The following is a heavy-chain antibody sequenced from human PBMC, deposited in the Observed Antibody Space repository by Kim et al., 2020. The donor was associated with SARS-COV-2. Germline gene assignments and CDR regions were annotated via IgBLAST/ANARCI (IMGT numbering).Heavy chain of an antibody. CDR1: GASITSGGYY. J-gene: IGHJ4*02. V-gene: IGHV4-31*03. Sequence: SETLSLTCTVSGASITSGGYYWSWIRQYPGKGLEWIGNIYNTGKTYYTTSLQSRTAISVDTSKNQFFLRLSSVTAADTAVYYCARAGPPRPTYFAGGVTSPPPQFDSWGRGTLVTVTP. CDR2: IYNTGKT. CDR3: ARAGPPRPTYFAGGVTSPPPQFDS. D-gene: IGHD2-21*02.